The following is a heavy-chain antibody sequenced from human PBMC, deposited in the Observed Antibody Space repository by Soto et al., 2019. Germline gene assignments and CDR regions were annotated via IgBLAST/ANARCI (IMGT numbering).Heavy chain of an antibody. CDR3: AREDGIAAARGYYGMDV. D-gene: IGHD6-13*01. J-gene: IGHJ6*02. CDR2: IYSSGTT. Sequence: LTCTVSGATVSRGDYFWTWIRQPPGKGLEWIGYIYSSGTTNYNPALKSRVTISLDTSRSYFSLKLTSVTAADTAVYYCAREDGIAAARGYYGMDVWGQGTTVTVSS. CDR1: GATVSRGDYF. V-gene: IGHV4-61*03.